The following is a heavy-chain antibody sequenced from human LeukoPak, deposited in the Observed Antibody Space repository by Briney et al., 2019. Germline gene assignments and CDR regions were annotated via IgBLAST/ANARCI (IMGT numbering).Heavy chain of an antibody. D-gene: IGHD6-13*01. Sequence: GGSLRLSCAASGFTFSNYEMNWVRQAPGKGLEWVSSISSSSTHIYYADFLKGRSTISRDNAKNSLYLQVNSLRAEDTSVYYCARSASSSWYGLDVWGQGTTVTVSS. CDR2: ISSSSTHI. CDR3: ARSASSSWYGLDV. V-gene: IGHV3-21*01. J-gene: IGHJ6*02. CDR1: GFTFSNYE.